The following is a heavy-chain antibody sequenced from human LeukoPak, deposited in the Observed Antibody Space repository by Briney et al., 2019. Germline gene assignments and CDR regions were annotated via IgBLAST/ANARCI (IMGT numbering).Heavy chain of an antibody. CDR1: GYTFTGYY. J-gene: IGHJ4*02. V-gene: IGHV1-2*02. CDR2: INPDSGGT. CDR3: ARVASAVYSDY. Sequence: ASVKVSCKASGYTFTGYYIHWVRQAPGQGLEWMGWINPDSGGTNYAQIFQGRVTMTRDTSISTAYMELNRLRSDDTAVYYCARVASAVYSDYWGQGTLVTVSS.